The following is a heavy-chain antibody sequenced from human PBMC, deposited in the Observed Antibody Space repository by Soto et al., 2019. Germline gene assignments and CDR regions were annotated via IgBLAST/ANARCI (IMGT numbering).Heavy chain of an antibody. V-gene: IGHV3-33*01. CDR1: GFTFSSYG. J-gene: IGHJ4*02. Sequence: QVQLVESGGGVVQPGRSLRLSCAASGFTFSSYGMHWVRQAPGKGLEWVAVIWYDGSNKYYADSVKGRFTISRDNSKNTLYLQMNSLRAEDTAVYYCATISLAVAGLSDYWGQGTLVTVSS. CDR2: IWYDGSNK. CDR3: ATISLAVAGLSDY. D-gene: IGHD6-19*01.